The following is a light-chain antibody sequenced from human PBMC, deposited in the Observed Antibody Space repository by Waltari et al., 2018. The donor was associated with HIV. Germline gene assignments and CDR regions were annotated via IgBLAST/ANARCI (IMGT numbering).Light chain of an antibody. J-gene: IGLJ2*01. CDR3: SSYTSSRTVV. CDR1: SSDVGRYNY. CDR2: DVS. Sequence: QSALTQPASVSGSPGQSITLSCTGASSDVGRYNYVSWYQHHPGKAPKLIIYDVSNRPAGVSNRVSGCKSGTPASLTISGLQAEDEADYYCSSYTSSRTVVFGGGTKLTVL. V-gene: IGLV2-14*03.